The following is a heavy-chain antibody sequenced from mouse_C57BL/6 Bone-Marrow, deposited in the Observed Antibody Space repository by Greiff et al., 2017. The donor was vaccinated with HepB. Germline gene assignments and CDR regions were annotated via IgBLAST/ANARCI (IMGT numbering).Heavy chain of an antibody. D-gene: IGHD1-1*01. CDR1: GFTFTDYY. CDR3: ASSYYYGSKDYFDY. Sequence: EVQLVESGGGLVQPGGSLSLSCAASGFTFTDYYMSWVRQPPGKALEWLGFIRNKANGYTTEYSASVKGRFTISRDNSQIILYLQMNALRAEDSATYYCASSYYYGSKDYFDYWGQGTTLTVSS. V-gene: IGHV7-3*01. CDR2: IRNKANGYTT. J-gene: IGHJ2*01.